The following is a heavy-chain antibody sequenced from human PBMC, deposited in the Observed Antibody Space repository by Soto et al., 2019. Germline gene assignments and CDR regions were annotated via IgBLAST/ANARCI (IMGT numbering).Heavy chain of an antibody. CDR2: INPNSGGT. Sequence: APVKVSCKASGYTFTGYYMHWVRQAPGQGLEWMGWINPNSGGTNYAQKFQGRVTMTRDTSISTAYMELSRLRSDDTAVYYCARLSRVVPAAPLWYWGQGTLVTVSS. J-gene: IGHJ4*02. V-gene: IGHV1-2*02. CDR3: ARLSRVVPAAPLWY. CDR1: GYTFTGYY. D-gene: IGHD2-2*01.